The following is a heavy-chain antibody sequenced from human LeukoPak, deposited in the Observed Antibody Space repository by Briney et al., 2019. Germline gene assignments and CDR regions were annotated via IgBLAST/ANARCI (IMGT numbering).Heavy chain of an antibody. D-gene: IGHD3-16*01. CDR2: IYYSGST. V-gene: IGHV4-59*12. CDR3: TRVKDPGGYYYYYYMDV. CDR1: GGSISSYY. J-gene: IGHJ6*03. Sequence: KPSETLSLTCTVSGGSISSYYWSWIRQPPGKGLEWIGYIYYSGSTNYNPSLKSRVTISVDTSKNQFSLKLSSVTAADTAVYYCTRVKDPGGYYYYYYMDVWGKGTTVTVSS.